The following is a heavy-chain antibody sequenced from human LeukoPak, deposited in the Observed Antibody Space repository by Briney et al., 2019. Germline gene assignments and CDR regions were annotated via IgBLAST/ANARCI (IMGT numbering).Heavy chain of an antibody. CDR1: GFTFSSYA. CDR2: ISYDGSNK. J-gene: IGHJ4*02. CDR3: ARDEAAGDY. Sequence: PGGSLRLSCAASGFTFSSYAMHRVRQAPGKGLEWVAVISYDGSNKYYADSVKGRFTISRDNSKNTLYLQMNSLRAEDTAVYYCARDEAAGDYWGQGTLVTVSS. V-gene: IGHV3-30-3*01. D-gene: IGHD6-13*01.